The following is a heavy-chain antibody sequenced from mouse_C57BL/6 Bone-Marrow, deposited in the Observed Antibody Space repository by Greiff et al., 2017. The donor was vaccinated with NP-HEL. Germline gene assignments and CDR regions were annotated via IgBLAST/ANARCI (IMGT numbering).Heavy chain of an antibody. CDR2: INPYNGDT. CDR3: ARSKGLRRGKSAMDD. CDR1: GYSFTGYF. D-gene: IGHD2-2*01. J-gene: IGHJ4*01. V-gene: IGHV1-20*01. Sequence: EVQLQQSGPELVKPGDSVKISCKASGYSFTGYFMNWVMQSHGKSLEWIGRINPYNGDTFYNQKFKGKATLTVDKSSSTAHMELRSLTSEDSAVYYCARSKGLRRGKSAMDDWGQGTSVTVSS.